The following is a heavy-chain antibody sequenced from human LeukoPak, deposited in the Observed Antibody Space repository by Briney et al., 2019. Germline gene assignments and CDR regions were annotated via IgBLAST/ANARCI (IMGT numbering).Heavy chain of an antibody. CDR3: ERRVGWGYYFDY. V-gene: IGHV4-38-2*01. D-gene: IGHD3-16*01. CDR1: GYSISSGYY. J-gene: IGHJ4*02. Sequence: SETLSLTCAVSGYSISSGYYWGWIRQPPGKGLEWIGSIYHSGSTYYNPSLKSRVTISVDTSKNQFSLKLSSVTAADTAVYYCERRVGWGYYFDYWGQGTLVTVSS. CDR2: IYHSGST.